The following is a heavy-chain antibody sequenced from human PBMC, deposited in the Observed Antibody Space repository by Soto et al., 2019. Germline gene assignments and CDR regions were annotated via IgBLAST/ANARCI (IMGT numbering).Heavy chain of an antibody. CDR2: ITSSSSYI. CDR1: GFTFDSYA. J-gene: IGHJ4*02. D-gene: IGHD6-19*01. Sequence: PGGSLRLSCAASGFTFDSYAMTWVRQSPGMGLEWVASITSSSSYIYYAGSVKGRFTISRDNAKNSLYLQMNGLRDEETAVYYCARDGYSSGWPDYFDYWGQGTLVTVSS. V-gene: IGHV3-21*01. CDR3: ARDGYSSGWPDYFDY.